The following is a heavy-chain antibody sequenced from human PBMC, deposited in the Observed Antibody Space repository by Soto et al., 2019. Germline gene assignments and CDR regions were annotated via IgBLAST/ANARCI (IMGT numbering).Heavy chain of an antibody. Sequence: SETLSLTCAVSGGSISSGGYPWSWIRQPPGKGLEWIGYIYHSGSTYYNPSLKSRVTISVDRSKNQFSLKLSSVTAADTAVYYCARARTVTTLAWFDPWGQGTLVTVSS. CDR2: IYHSGST. V-gene: IGHV4-30-2*01. CDR1: GGSISSGGYP. J-gene: IGHJ5*02. CDR3: ARARTVTTLAWFDP. D-gene: IGHD4-4*01.